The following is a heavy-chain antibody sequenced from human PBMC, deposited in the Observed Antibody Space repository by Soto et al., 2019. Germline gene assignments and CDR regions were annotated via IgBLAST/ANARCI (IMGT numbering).Heavy chain of an antibody. V-gene: IGHV3-21*01. CDR3: ARTGITIFGVVIIPDYYYYYMDV. D-gene: IGHD3-3*01. J-gene: IGHJ6*03. CDR2: ISSSSSYI. CDR1: GFNFSSYS. Sequence: PGGSLRLSCAASGFNFSSYSMNWVRQAPGKGLEWVSSISSSSSYIYYADSVKGRFTISRDNAKNSLYLQMNSLRAEDTAVYYCARTGITIFGVVIIPDYYYYYMDVWGKGTTVTVSS.